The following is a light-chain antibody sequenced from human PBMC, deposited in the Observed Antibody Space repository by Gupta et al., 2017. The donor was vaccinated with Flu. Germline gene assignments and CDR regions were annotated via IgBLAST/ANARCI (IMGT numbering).Light chain of an antibody. CDR1: SSNIDYKY. J-gene: IGLJ3*02. Sequence: VGNTCTGSSSNIDYKYESSYQHHPRTAPKLLIYENNKRTSGTPVRFSGSGSSTSATLGITGLQTGDAADYHCGAWESTRDVYVFGGGTKVTVL. CDR2: ENN. V-gene: IGLV1-51*02. CDR3: GAWESTRDVYV.